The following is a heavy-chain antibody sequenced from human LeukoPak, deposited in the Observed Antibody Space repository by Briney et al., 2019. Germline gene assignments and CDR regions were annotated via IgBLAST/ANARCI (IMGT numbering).Heavy chain of an antibody. CDR3: AKNRGAGSHYYYHMNV. D-gene: IGHD1-26*01. J-gene: IGHJ6*03. CDR1: GFTVSSNY. Sequence: GSLRLSCAASGFTVSSNYMSWVRQAPGKGLEWVSVIYSGGSTYYADSVKGRFTISRDNSKNTLYLQMNSLRAEDTAVYYCAKNRGAGSHYYYHMNVWGKGTTVTVSS. V-gene: IGHV3-53*01. CDR2: IYSGGST.